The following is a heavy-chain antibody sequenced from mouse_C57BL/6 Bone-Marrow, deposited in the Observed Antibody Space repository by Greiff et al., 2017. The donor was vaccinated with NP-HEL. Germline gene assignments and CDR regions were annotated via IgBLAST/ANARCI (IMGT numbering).Heavy chain of an antibody. CDR1: GFTFSSYA. V-gene: IGHV5-9-1*02. CDR3: TRDGYYGAY. CDR2: ISSGGDYI. D-gene: IGHD2-3*01. Sequence: DVMLVESGEGLVKPGGSLKLSCAASGFTFSSYAMSWVRQTPEKRLEWVAYISSGGDYIYYADTVKGRFTISRDNARNTLYLQMSSLKSEDTAMYYCTRDGYYGAYWGQGTLVTVSA. J-gene: IGHJ3*01.